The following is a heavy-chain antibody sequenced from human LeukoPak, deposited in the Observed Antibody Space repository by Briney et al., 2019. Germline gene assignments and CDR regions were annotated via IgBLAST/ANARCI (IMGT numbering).Heavy chain of an antibody. V-gene: IGHV4-59*12. D-gene: IGHD5-24*01. CDR2: IYYSGST. J-gene: IGHJ5*02. CDR1: GGSISSYY. CDR3: ARVRWLQFSWFDP. Sequence: PSETLSLTCTVSGGSISSYYWSWIRQPPGKGLEWIGYIYYSGSTNYNPSLKSRVTISVDTSKNQFSLKLSSVTAADTAVYYCARVRWLQFSWFDPWGQGTLVTVSS.